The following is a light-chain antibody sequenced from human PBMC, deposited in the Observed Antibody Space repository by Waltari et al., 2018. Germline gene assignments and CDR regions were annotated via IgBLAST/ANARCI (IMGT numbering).Light chain of an antibody. CDR3: QQYGSSPGT. V-gene: IGKV3-20*01. CDR2: GTS. CDR1: QSVSSSY. Sequence: EIVLTQSPGTLSLSPGERATLSCRASQSVSSSYLAWYQQKPGQTPRLLIYGTSNRATGIPDRCSGSGSETDFTLTVSRLEPEDFAVYYCQQYGSSPGTFGQGTKVEIK. J-gene: IGKJ1*01.